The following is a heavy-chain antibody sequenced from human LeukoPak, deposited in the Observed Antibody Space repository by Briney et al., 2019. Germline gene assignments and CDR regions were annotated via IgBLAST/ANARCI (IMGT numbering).Heavy chain of an antibody. CDR2: IYYSGST. V-gene: IGHV4-30-4*01. Sequence: SETLSLTCTVSGVSISSGDYYWSWLRQRPGKGLEWIGYIYYSGSTYYNPSLKSRVTISVDTSKNQFSLKLSSVTAADTAVYYCARFEYSSSRKIPKKIFDYWGQGTLVTVSS. CDR3: ARFEYSSSRKIPKKIFDY. CDR1: GVSISSGDYY. J-gene: IGHJ4*02. D-gene: IGHD6-13*01.